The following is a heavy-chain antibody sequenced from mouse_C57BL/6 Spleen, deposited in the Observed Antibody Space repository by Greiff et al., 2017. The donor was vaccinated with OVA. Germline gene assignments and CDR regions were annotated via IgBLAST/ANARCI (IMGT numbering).Heavy chain of an antibody. J-gene: IGHJ4*01. Sequence: VQLQQSGPELVKPGASVKISCKASGYTFTDYYMNWVKQSHGKSLEWIGDINPNNGGTSYNQKFKGKATLTVDKSSSTAYMELRSLTSEDSAVYYCARGGYYGSSYYAMDYWGQGTSVTVSS. CDR3: ARGGYYGSSYYAMDY. CDR2: INPNNGGT. D-gene: IGHD1-1*01. CDR1: GYTFTDYY. V-gene: IGHV1-26*01.